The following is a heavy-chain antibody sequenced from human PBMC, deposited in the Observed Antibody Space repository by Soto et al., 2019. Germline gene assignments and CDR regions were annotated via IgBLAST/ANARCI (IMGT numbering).Heavy chain of an antibody. J-gene: IGHJ1*01. Sequence: GGSLRLSCAASGFTFSSYWMSWVRQAPGKGLEWVANIKQAGGEKYYVDSVKGRFTISRDNAKNSLYLQMNSLRAEDTAVYYCARDCTNGVCYKHWGQGTLVTVSS. CDR3: ARDCTNGVCYKH. CDR1: GFTFSSYW. D-gene: IGHD2-8*01. CDR2: IKQAGGEK. V-gene: IGHV3-7*03.